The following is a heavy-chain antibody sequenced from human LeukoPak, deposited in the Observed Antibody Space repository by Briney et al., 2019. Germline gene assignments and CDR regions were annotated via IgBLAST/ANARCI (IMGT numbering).Heavy chain of an antibody. CDR3: ARDRRVQLWLRGHPAYDAFDI. D-gene: IGHD5-18*01. CDR2: IYYSGST. CDR1: GGSISSYY. J-gene: IGHJ3*02. Sequence: SETLSLTCTVSGGSISSYYWSWIRQTPGKGLEWIGYIYYSGSTNFNPSLKSRVTISVDTSKNQFSLKLSSVTAADTAVYYCARDRRVQLWLRGHPAYDAFDIWGQGTMVTVSS. V-gene: IGHV4-59*12.